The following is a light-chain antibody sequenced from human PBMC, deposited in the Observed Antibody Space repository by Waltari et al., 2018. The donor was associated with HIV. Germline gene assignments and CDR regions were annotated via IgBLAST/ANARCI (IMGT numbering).Light chain of an antibody. CDR3: GTWDSRLSAVI. J-gene: IGLJ2*01. CDR2: DNN. Sequence: QPVLTQPPSVSAAPGQKVTISCSGRSSHIGHNYVSGYQQLPGTAPKRLIYDNNKRLSGIPDRFSGSKSGTSATLGITGLQTGDEADYYCGTWDSRLSAVIFGGGTKLTVL. CDR1: SSHIGHNY. V-gene: IGLV1-51*01.